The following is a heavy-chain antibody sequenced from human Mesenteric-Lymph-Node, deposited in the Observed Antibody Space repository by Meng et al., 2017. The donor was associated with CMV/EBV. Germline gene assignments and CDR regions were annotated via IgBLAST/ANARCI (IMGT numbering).Heavy chain of an antibody. D-gene: IGHD3-22*01. CDR2: INPNSGGA. CDR1: GYTFSSYD. V-gene: IGHV1-2*06. Sequence: ASVKVSCKASGYTFSSYDINWVRLAPGQGLEWMGRINPNSGGATYAQKFQGRVTMTRDTSTSTVYMQLSGLRSEDTAVYYCARVLKSGYSGSYLNQRYFDLWGRGTLVTVSS. CDR3: ARVLKSGYSGSYLNQRYFDL. J-gene: IGHJ2*01.